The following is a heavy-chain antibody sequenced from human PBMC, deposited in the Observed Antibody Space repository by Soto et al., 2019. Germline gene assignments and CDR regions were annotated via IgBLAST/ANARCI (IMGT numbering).Heavy chain of an antibody. D-gene: IGHD2-15*01. Sequence: QVQLQESGPGLVKPSETLSLTCTVSGGSISSYYCSWIRQPPGKGLEWIGYIYYSGSANYNPSLKRRVTISVDTSKNQFSLKLSSVTAADTAVYYCARAGAATLSDCWGQGTLVTVSS. CDR3: ARAGAATLSDC. V-gene: IGHV4-59*01. CDR2: IYYSGSA. CDR1: GGSISSYY. J-gene: IGHJ4*02.